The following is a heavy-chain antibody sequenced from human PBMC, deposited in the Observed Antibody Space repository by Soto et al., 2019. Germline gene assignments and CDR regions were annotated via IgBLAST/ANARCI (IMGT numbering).Heavy chain of an antibody. CDR2: IIPIFGTA. J-gene: IGHJ4*02. CDR1: GGTFSSYA. V-gene: IGHV1-69*06. D-gene: IGHD1-26*01. Sequence: QVQLVQSGAEVKKPGSSVKVSCKASGGTFSSYAISWVRQAPGQGLEWMGGIIPIFGTANYAQKFQGRVTITVDKSTSTAYMELSSLRSEDTAVYYCARVGASGSYSDWIDYWGQGTLVTVSS. CDR3: ARVGASGSYSDWIDY.